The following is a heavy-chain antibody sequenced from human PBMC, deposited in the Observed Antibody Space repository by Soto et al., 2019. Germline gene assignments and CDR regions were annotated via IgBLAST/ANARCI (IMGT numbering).Heavy chain of an antibody. J-gene: IGHJ3*02. CDR3: ARDLDLYDSSGYYPFDI. CDR1: GYTFTSYG. Sequence: QVQLVQSGAEVKKPGASVKVSCKASGYTFTSYGISWVRQAPGQGLEWMGWISAYNGNTNYAQKLQGRVTMTTDTSTSKAYMELRSLRSDDTAVYYCARDLDLYDSSGYYPFDIWGQGTMVTVSS. CDR2: ISAYNGNT. V-gene: IGHV1-18*01. D-gene: IGHD3-22*01.